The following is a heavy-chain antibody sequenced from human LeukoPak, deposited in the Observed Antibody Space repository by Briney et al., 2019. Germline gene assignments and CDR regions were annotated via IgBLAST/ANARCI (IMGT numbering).Heavy chain of an antibody. J-gene: IGHJ6*03. Sequence: ASVKVSCKASGYTFTGYYMHWVRQAPGQGLEWMGWINPNSGGTNYAQKFQGRVTMTRDTSISTAYMELSRLRSDDTAVYYCARDQGDCSSTSCPYYYYYMDVWGKGTTVTVSS. D-gene: IGHD2-2*01. CDR2: INPNSGGT. CDR3: ARDQGDCSSTSCPYYYYYMDV. V-gene: IGHV1-2*02. CDR1: GYTFTGYY.